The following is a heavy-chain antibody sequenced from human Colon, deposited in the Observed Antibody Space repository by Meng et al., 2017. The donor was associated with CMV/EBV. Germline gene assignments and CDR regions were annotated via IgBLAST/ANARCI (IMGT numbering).Heavy chain of an antibody. CDR3: AQGSGTTRHYGMDV. Sequence: ASVKVSCKASGYTYTTSDITWVRQAPGQGPEWMGWISSKAGTTNYAQRLQGRVTMTTDTSTSTAYMELRSLRSDDTAVYYCAQGSGTTRHYGMDVWGQGTTVTVSS. V-gene: IGHV1-18*01. CDR2: ISSKAGTT. J-gene: IGHJ6*02. CDR1: GYTYTTSD. D-gene: IGHD1-7*01.